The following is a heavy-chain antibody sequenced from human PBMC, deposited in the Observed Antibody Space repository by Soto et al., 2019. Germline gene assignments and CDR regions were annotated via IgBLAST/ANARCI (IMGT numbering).Heavy chain of an antibody. V-gene: IGHV1-3*01. CDR1: GYTFNSYG. D-gene: IGHD3-22*01. Sequence: ASVKVSCKASGYTFNSYGIHWVRQAPGQRLEWTGWINAGNGNTKYSEKFQGRVTISRDTSASTAYLELSSLRSEDTAVYYCARYSNDSSAYYHHYYYGMDVWGQGTTVTVSS. CDR2: INAGNGNT. J-gene: IGHJ6*02. CDR3: ARYSNDSSAYYHHYYYGMDV.